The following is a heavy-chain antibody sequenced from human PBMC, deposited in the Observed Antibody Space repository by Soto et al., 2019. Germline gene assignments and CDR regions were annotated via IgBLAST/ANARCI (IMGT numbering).Heavy chain of an antibody. Sequence: ASVKVSCKASGYTFTSYGISWVRQAPGQGLEWMGWISAYNGNTNYAQKLQGRVTMTTDTSTSTAYLELRSLRSDDTAAYYCAITPDSYYYGSGTSNGRFDYWGQGTLVTVSS. J-gene: IGHJ4*02. CDR2: ISAYNGNT. CDR1: GYTFTSYG. CDR3: AITPDSYYYGSGTSNGRFDY. D-gene: IGHD3-10*01. V-gene: IGHV1-18*01.